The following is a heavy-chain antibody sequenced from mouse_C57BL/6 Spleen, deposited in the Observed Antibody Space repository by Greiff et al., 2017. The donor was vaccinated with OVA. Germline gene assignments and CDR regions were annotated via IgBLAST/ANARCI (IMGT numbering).Heavy chain of an antibody. D-gene: IGHD4-1*01. CDR2: IDPSDSET. CDR1: GYTFTSYW. CDR3: ARGGMGPYYYAMDY. Sequence: QVQLQQSGAELVRPGSSVKLSCKASGYTFTSYWMHWVKQRPIQGLEWIGNIDPSDSETHYNQKFKDKATLTVDKSSSTAYMQLSSLTSEDSAVYYCARGGMGPYYYAMDYWGQGTSVTVSS. J-gene: IGHJ4*01. V-gene: IGHV1-52*01.